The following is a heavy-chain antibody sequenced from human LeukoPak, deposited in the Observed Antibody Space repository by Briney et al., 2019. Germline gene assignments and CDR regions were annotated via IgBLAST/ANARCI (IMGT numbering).Heavy chain of an antibody. J-gene: IGHJ4*02. CDR3: AKDRPCSSTWYYFDY. CDR2: IRYDGSNK. Sequence: GGSLRLSCAASGFTFSSYGMHWVRQAPGKGLEWVAFIRYDGSNKHYADSVKGRFTISRDNSKNTLFLQMNSLRAEDTAVYYCAKDRPCSSTWYYFDYWGQGTLVTVSS. V-gene: IGHV3-30*02. D-gene: IGHD6-13*01. CDR1: GFTFSSYG.